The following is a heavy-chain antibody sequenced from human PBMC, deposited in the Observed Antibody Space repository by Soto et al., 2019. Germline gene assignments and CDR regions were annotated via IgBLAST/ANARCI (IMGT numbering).Heavy chain of an antibody. CDR1: GGSFSTSYYY. Sequence: PSETLSLTCSVSGGSFSTSYYYWAWIRQSPGKGLEWLGSMYYSGTVYHNPSLRSRVTMAVDTAKNQFSLKLSSVTAADTAVYYCARDGHGMDVWGQGTKVTVSS. CDR2: MYYSGTV. CDR3: ARDGHGMDV. V-gene: IGHV4-39*07. J-gene: IGHJ6*02.